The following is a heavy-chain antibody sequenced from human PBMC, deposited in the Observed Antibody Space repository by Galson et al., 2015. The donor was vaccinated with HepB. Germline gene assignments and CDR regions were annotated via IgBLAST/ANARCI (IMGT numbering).Heavy chain of an antibody. CDR1: GFTFSSYA. Sequence: SLRLSCAASGFTFSSYAMHWVRQAPGKGLEYVSAISSNGGSTYYADSVKGRFTISRDNSKNTLYLQMSSLRAEDTAVYYCVKDHYCDSSGIFDYWGQGTLVTVSS. CDR2: ISSNGGST. V-gene: IGHV3-64D*06. J-gene: IGHJ4*02. CDR3: VKDHYCDSSGIFDY. D-gene: IGHD3-22*01.